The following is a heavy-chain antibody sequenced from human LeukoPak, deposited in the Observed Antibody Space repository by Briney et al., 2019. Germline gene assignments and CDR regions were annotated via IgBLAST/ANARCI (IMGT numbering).Heavy chain of an antibody. J-gene: IGHJ3*02. CDR2: ISYRGGST. CDR1: GFSFSIHA. Sequence: GGSLRLVYAASGFSFSIHAIGCVRQAPGKGLESVSTISYRGGSTSYAVSVKGRFAISRDSSKNTLYLQMNGLRGEDTAVYYCAKDDGGRPPDAFDIWGQGTLVTVSS. V-gene: IGHV3-23*01. CDR3: AKDDGGRPPDAFDI. D-gene: IGHD1-14*01.